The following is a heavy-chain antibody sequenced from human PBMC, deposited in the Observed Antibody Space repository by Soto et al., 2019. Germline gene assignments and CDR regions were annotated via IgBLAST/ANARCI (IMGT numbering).Heavy chain of an antibody. CDR3: ARDLRVRGVWMNWSDP. Sequence: SQTLSLTCAISGDSVSSNSAAWNWIRQSQSRDLEWLGRTYYRSKWYNDYAVSVKSRITINPDTSKNQFSLQLNSVTPEDTAVYYCARDLRVRGVWMNWSDPWCQGTLVTVSS. D-gene: IGHD3-10*01. J-gene: IGHJ5*02. V-gene: IGHV6-1*01. CDR1: GDSVSSNSAA. CDR2: TYYRSKWYN.